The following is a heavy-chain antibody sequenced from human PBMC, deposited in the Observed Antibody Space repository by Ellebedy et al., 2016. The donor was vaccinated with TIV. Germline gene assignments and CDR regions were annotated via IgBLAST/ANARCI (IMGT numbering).Heavy chain of an antibody. CDR3: ARDDGSGSSMSDY. Sequence: AASVKVSCKASGYTFTSYYMHWLRQAPGQGPEWMGIISPVAGSTNYSQRLQGRVTMTRDTSTSTMYMELSSLRSEDTAVYYCARDDGSGSSMSDYWGQGTLVTVSS. D-gene: IGHD3-10*01. CDR1: GYTFTSYY. J-gene: IGHJ4*02. V-gene: IGHV1-46*04. CDR2: ISPVAGST.